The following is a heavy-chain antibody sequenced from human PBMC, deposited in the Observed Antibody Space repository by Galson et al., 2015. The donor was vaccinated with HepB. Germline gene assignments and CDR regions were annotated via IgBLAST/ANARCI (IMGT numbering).Heavy chain of an antibody. V-gene: IGHV4-59*08. CDR3: ARKERGDGYKNYWYFDL. D-gene: IGHD5-24*01. Sequence: ETLSLTCSVSGGSIRGYYWSWIRQAPGQGLEWIGYIHYTGSTNYHPSLKSRVTISADTSKNQSSLNLNSVTAADTAVNYCARKERGDGYKNYWYFDLRGRGTLVTVSS. J-gene: IGHJ2*01. CDR2: IHYTGST. CDR1: GGSIRGYY.